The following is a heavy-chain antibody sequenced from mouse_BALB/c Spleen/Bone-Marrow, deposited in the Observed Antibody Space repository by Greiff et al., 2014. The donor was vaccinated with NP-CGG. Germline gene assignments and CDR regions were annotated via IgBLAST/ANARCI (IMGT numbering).Heavy chain of an antibody. CDR1: GFSLTSYG. V-gene: IGHV2-5*01. D-gene: IGHD2-1*01. CDR2: IWRGGST. Sequence: VKLQESGPGLVQPSQSLSITCTVSGFSLTSYGVHWVRQSPGKGLEWLGVIWRGGSTDYNAAFMSRLSITKDNSKSQVFSKMNSLQADDTAIYYCAKNLRGNYVRAMDYWGQGTSVTVSA. J-gene: IGHJ4*01. CDR3: AKNLRGNYVRAMDY.